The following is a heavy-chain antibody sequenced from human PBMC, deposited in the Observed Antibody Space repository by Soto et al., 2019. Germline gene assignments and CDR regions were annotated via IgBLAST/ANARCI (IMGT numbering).Heavy chain of an antibody. Sequence: QVQLVESGGGLVKPGGSLRLSRAASGFTFSDYYMSWIRQAPGKGLEWVSYISSSGITIYYADSVKGRFTISRDNAKNSQYQERDTPRAEDPAVYCCASVRQMVVVIAGPVVYLGQGSLVTVSS. CDR1: GFTFSDYY. D-gene: IGHD2-15*01. CDR2: ISSSGITI. J-gene: IGHJ4*02. CDR3: ASVRQMVVVIAGPVVY. V-gene: IGHV3-11*01.